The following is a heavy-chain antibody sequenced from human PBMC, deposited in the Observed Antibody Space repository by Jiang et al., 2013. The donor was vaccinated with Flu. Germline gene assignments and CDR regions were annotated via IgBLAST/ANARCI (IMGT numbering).Heavy chain of an antibody. Sequence: GAEVKKPGESLKISCKGSGYSFTSYWIGWVRQMPGKGLEWVAIIYPGDSDIRYSPSFQGQVTISADKSISTAYLQWSSLKASDTAMYYCARGSEYYYDSSGHPPDYWGQGTLVTVSS. CDR1: GYSFTSYW. CDR2: IYPGDSDI. J-gene: IGHJ4*02. CDR3: ARGSEYYYDSSGHPPDY. V-gene: IGHV5-51*01. D-gene: IGHD3-22*01.